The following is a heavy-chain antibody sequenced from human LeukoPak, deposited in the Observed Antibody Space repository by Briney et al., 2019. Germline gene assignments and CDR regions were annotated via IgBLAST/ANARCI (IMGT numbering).Heavy chain of an antibody. D-gene: IGHD6-13*01. V-gene: IGHV3-21*01. Sequence: GGSLRLSCAASGFTFSSYSMNWVRQAPGKGLEWVSSISSSSSYIYYADSVKGRFTISRDNAKNSLYMQMNGLRAEDTAVYYCANIAAPGSVGYWGQGTLVTVSS. CDR3: ANIAAPGSVGY. J-gene: IGHJ4*02. CDR2: ISSSSSYI. CDR1: GFTFSSYS.